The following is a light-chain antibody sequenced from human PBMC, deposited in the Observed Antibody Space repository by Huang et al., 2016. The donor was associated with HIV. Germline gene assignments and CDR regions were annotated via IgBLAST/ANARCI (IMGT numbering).Light chain of an antibody. CDR3: QKYDSVPRT. CDR1: RDISTF. Sequence: MTQSPPSLSASIGDRVTLTCRASRDISTFLAWYQQKPGKPPRLLIYAASILHSGVPSRCIGGGSGTNFTLTVSSLQPEDFANYYCQKYDSVPRTFGQGTKLEL. J-gene: IGKJ1*01. CDR2: AAS. V-gene: IGKV1-27*01.